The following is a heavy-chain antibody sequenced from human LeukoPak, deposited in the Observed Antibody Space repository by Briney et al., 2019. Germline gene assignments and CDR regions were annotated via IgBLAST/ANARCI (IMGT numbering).Heavy chain of an antibody. J-gene: IGHJ6*03. D-gene: IGHD3-16*01. CDR2: NYYSGST. CDR1: GGSISSSSYY. Sequence: PSETLSLTCTVSGGSISSSSYYWGWIRQPPGKGLEWIGSNYYSGSTYYNPSLNSRVTISVDTSKNQFSLKLSSVTAADTAVYYCARVGALRWSSQDWVNGDYYYYYMDVWGKGTTVTVSS. CDR3: ARVGALRWSSQDWVNGDYYYYYMDV. V-gene: IGHV4-39*07.